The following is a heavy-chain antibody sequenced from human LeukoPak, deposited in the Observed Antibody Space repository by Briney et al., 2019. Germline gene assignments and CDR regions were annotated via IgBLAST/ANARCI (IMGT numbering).Heavy chain of an antibody. J-gene: IGHJ4*02. V-gene: IGHV4-4*07. CDR3: ASFGASPYYYDSSGYPGYFDY. Sequence: KPSETLSLTCTVSGGSISSYYWSWIRQPAGKGLEWIGRIYTSGSTNYNPSLKSRVTMSVDTSKNQFSLKLSSVTAADTAVYYCASFGASPYYYDSSGYPGYFDYWGQGTLVTVSS. CDR1: GGSISSYY. D-gene: IGHD3-22*01. CDR2: IYTSGST.